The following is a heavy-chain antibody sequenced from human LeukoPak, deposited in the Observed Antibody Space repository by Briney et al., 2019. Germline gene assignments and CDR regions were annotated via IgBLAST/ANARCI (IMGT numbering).Heavy chain of an antibody. CDR1: GFTFSSYS. D-gene: IGHD3-10*01. J-gene: IGHJ4*02. CDR3: ARILYGSGSYGAFDY. V-gene: IGHV3-48*04. Sequence: GGSLGLSCAASGFTFSSYSMNWVRQAPGKGLEWVSYISGSGTISYADSVKGRFTISRDNAKNSLYLQLTSLRAEDTAVYYCARILYGSGSYGAFDYWGQGTLVTVSS. CDR2: ISGSGTI.